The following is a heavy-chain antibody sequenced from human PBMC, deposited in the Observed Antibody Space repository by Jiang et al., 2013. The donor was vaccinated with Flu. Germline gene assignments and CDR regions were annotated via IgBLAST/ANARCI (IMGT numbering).Heavy chain of an antibody. J-gene: IGHJ3*02. CDR3: ARTPPYGGNSGGLAFDI. CDR1: GGSISSYY. CDR2: IYYSGST. Sequence: GSGLVKPSETLSLTCTVSGGSISSYYWSWIRQPPGKGLEWIGYIYYSGSTNYNPSLKSRVTISVDTSKNQFSLKLSSVTAADTAVYYCARTPPYGGNSGGLAFDIWAKGQWSPSLQ. V-gene: IGHV4-59*08. D-gene: IGHD4-23*01.